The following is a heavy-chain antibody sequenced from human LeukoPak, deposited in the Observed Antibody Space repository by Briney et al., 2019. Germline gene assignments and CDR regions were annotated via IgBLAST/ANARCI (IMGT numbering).Heavy chain of an antibody. Sequence: GGSLRLSCAASGFTFSSYGMHWVRQAPGKGLEWVAFMRYDGSNKYYADSVKGRFTISRDNSKNTLYLQMNSLRAEDTAVYYCANDWREVDALLWFGLFDYWGQGTLVTVSS. CDR3: ANDWREVDALLWFGLFDY. J-gene: IGHJ4*02. CDR1: GFTFSSYG. CDR2: MRYDGSNK. D-gene: IGHD3-10*01. V-gene: IGHV3-30*02.